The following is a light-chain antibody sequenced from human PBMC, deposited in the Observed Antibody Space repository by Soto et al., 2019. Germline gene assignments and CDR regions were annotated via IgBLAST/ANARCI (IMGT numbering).Light chain of an antibody. CDR1: QDISRW. CDR3: QQANSFPPL. J-gene: IGKJ4*01. V-gene: IGKV1-12*01. CDR2: GAS. Sequence: DIQMTQSPSSVSAFVGDRVIITCRASQDISRWVAWYQQKPGKGPTLLIYGASSLQTGVPSRFSGRGSGTEFTLTISSLQPEDLATYYCQQANSFPPLFGGGTKVDI.